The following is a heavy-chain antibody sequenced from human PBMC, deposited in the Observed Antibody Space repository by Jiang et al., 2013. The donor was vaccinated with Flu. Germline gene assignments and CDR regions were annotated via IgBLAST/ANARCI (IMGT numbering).Heavy chain of an antibody. CDR1: GYTFSSYG. Sequence: GAEVKKPGASVEVSCKASGYTFSSYGISWVRQAPGQGLEWIGWISTYNGDTNSAQKFQGRLTMTTDTSTSTAYMELRSLTSDDTAVYYCARVPMEGGYFDYWGQGTLVTVSS. D-gene: IGHD3-10*01. CDR3: ARVPMEGGYFDY. V-gene: IGHV1-18*01. J-gene: IGHJ4*02. CDR2: ISTYNGDT.